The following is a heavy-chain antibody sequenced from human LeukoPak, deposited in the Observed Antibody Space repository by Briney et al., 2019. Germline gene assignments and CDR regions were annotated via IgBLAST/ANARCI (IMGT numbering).Heavy chain of an antibody. CDR3: ARGSGSSSWPSSDAFDI. V-gene: IGHV4-4*02. CDR2: IYHSGST. D-gene: IGHD6-13*01. J-gene: IGHJ3*02. Sequence: SGTLSLTCGVSGYSISSGYWWSWVRQPPGKGLEWIGEIYHSGSTNYNPSLKSRVTISVDKSKNQFSLKLSSVTAADTAVYYCARGSGSSSWPSSDAFDIWGQGTMVTVSS. CDR1: GYSISSGYW.